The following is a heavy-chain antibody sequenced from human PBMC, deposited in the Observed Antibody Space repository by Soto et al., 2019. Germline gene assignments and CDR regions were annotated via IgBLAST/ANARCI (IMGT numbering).Heavy chain of an antibody. Sequence: QVQLVQSGAEVKKPGSSVKVSCKASGGTFSSYTISWVRQAPGQGLEWMGRIIPILGIANYAQKFQGRVTITADKSTSTAYMELSSLRSEDTAVYYCARGNPPYCSGGSCYISWGQGTLVTVSS. V-gene: IGHV1-69*02. CDR3: ARGNPPYCSGGSCYIS. CDR2: IIPILGIA. D-gene: IGHD2-15*01. J-gene: IGHJ5*02. CDR1: GGTFSSYT.